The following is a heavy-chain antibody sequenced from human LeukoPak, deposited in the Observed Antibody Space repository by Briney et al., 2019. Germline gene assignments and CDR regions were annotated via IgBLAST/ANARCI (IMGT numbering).Heavy chain of an antibody. Sequence: GGSLILSCAASGFTFSAYAMTWVRQAPGKGLEWVSLMYSGGSTYYADSVKGRFTISRDNSKNTVYLQMNSLRADDSAVYFCASGYDGGAFYDYWGQGSLVTVSS. CDR2: MYSGGST. CDR1: GFTFSAYA. V-gene: IGHV3-66*01. CDR3: ASGYDGGAFYDY. D-gene: IGHD3-22*01. J-gene: IGHJ4*02.